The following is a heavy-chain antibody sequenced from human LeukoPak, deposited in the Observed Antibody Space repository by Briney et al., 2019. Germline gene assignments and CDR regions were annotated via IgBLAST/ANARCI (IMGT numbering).Heavy chain of an antibody. D-gene: IGHD1-14*01. J-gene: IGHJ4*02. V-gene: IGHV4-59*08. CDR1: GGSISSYY. CDR2: IYYSGNT. CDR3: ARQRDNALSYFDY. Sequence: SETLSLTCNVSGGSISSYYWSWIRQPPGKGLEWIGYIYYSGNTNYNPSLKSRVTISAGTSKNQFSLKLSSVTAADTAMYYCARQRDNALSYFDYWGQGTLVTVSS.